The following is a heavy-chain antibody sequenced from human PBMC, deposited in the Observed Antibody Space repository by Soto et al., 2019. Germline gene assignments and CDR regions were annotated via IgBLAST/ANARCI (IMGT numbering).Heavy chain of an antibody. CDR2: ISYDGSNK. V-gene: IGHV3-30*18. CDR3: AKDDGSGWYGLYGMDV. D-gene: IGHD6-19*01. CDR1: GFTFSSYG. J-gene: IGHJ6*02. Sequence: GGSLRLSCAASGFTFSSYGMHWVRQAPGKGLEWVAVISYDGSNKYYADSVKGRFTISRDNSKNTLYLQMNSLRAEDTAVYYCAKDDGSGWYGLYGMDVWGQGTTVTVSS.